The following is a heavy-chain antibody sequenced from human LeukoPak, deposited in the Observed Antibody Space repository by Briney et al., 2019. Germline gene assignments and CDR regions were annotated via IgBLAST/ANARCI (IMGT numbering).Heavy chain of an antibody. J-gene: IGHJ4*02. CDR2: ISTYNGNT. CDR1: GYTFTSYG. V-gene: IGHV1-18*01. CDR3: ARDQGYYFDY. Sequence: ASVKVSCKASGYTFTSYGVSWVRQAPGQGLEWMGWISTYNGNTNYAQKFQGRANMTTDTSTSTAYMELRSLRSDDTAVYYCARDQGYYFDYWGQGTLVTVSS.